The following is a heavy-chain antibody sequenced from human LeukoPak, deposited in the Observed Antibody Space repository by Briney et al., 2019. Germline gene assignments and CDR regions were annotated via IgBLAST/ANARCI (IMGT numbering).Heavy chain of an antibody. CDR2: MHNTMST. Sequence: PSETLSLTCIVSGGSISTSDNYWGWIRQPPGKGLEWIGSMHNTMSTYYNPSLKSRVTMSIDRSTNKFSLKLSSVTAADTAVYYCARDAGTAMVPLHDYWGQGTLVIVSS. CDR3: ARDAGTAMVPLHDY. CDR1: GGSISTSDNY. J-gene: IGHJ4*02. D-gene: IGHD5-18*01. V-gene: IGHV4-39*07.